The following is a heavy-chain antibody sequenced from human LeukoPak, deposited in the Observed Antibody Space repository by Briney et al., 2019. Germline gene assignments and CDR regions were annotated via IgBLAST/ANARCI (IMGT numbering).Heavy chain of an antibody. D-gene: IGHD3-16*02. CDR2: IIPILGIA. J-gene: IGHJ5*02. CDR3: ASEDDYVWGSYRGGGWFDP. CDR1: GYTFTSCF. Sequence: GASVKVSCKASGYTFTSCFIHWVRQAPGQGLEWMGRIIPILGIANYAQKFQGRVTITADKSTSTAYMELSSLRSEDTAVYYCASEDDYVWGSYRGGGWFDPWGQGTLVTVSS. V-gene: IGHV1-69*04.